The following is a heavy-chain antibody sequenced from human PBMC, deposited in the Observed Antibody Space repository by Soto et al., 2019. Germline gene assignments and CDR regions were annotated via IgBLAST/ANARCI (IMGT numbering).Heavy chain of an antibody. V-gene: IGHV1-69*13. Sequence: SVKVSCKASGGTFSSYAISWVRQAPGQGLEWMGGIIPIFGTANYAQKFQGRVTITADESTSTAYMELSSLRSEDTAVYYCARDLPRSGSHREGGYWGQGTLVTVSS. CDR2: IIPIFGTA. J-gene: IGHJ4*02. CDR1: GGTFSSYA. CDR3: ARDLPRSGSHREGGY. D-gene: IGHD1-26*01.